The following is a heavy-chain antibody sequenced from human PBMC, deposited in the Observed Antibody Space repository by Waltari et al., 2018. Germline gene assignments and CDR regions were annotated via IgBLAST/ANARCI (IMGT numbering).Heavy chain of an antibody. CDR1: GFTFSSYA. CDR2: IYSGGST. J-gene: IGHJ4*02. V-gene: IGHV3-23*03. D-gene: IGHD3-22*01. CDR3: AKDSRPTMIVGEVPYYFDY. Sequence: EVQLLESGGGLVQPGGSLRLSCAASGFTFSSYAMSWVRQAPGKGLEWVSVIYSGGSTYYADSVKGRFTISRDNSKNTLYLQMNSLRAEDTAVYYCAKDSRPTMIVGEVPYYFDYWGQGTLVTVSS.